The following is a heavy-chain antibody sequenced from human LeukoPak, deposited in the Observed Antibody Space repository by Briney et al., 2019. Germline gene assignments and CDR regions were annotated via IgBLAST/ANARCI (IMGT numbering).Heavy chain of an antibody. J-gene: IGHJ6*03. CDR3: ARVVKQWLVYYYYYYMDV. D-gene: IGHD6-19*01. Sequence: GASVKVSCKASGYTFTSYGISWVRQAPGQRLEWMGWISAYNGNTNYAQKLQGRVTMTTDTSTSTAYMELRSLRSDDTAVYYCARVVKQWLVYYYYYYMDVWGKGTTVTVSS. CDR2: ISAYNGNT. V-gene: IGHV1-18*01. CDR1: GYTFTSYG.